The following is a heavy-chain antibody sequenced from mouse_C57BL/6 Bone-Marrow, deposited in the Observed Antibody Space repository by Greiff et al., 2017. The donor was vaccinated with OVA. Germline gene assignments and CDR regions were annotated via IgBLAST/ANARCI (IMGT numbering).Heavy chain of an antibody. V-gene: IGHV1-69*01. D-gene: IGHD1-1*01. CDR3: SRLSRPFFAY. Sequence: VQLQQPGAELVMPGASVKLSCKASGYTFTSYWMHWVKQRPGQGLEWIGEIDPSDSYTNYNQKFKGKSTLTVDKSSSTAYMQLSSLTSEDSAFYYCSRLSRPFFAYWGQGTTLTVSS. CDR1: GYTFTSYW. CDR2: IDPSDSYT. J-gene: IGHJ2*01.